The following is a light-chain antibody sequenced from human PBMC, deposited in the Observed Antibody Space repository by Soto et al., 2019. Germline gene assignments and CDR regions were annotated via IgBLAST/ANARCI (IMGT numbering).Light chain of an antibody. J-gene: IGKJ5*01. Sequence: EIVLTQSPATLSLSPGERATLSCRASQSVSSYLAWYQQKPGQAPRLLIYDASNRATGIPARFSGSGSGTNFTLTISSLEHEDFAVYYGQQRSNWPPSITFGQGTRLEIK. CDR2: DAS. CDR1: QSVSSY. CDR3: QQRSNWPPSIT. V-gene: IGKV3-11*01.